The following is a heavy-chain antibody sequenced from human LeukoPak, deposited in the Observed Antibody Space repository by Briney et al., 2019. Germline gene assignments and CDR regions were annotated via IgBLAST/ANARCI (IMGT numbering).Heavy chain of an antibody. CDR3: AKVLAGTFYYYGMDV. CDR2: ISGSGGST. J-gene: IGHJ6*02. CDR1: GFTVSSDY. V-gene: IGHV3-23*01. D-gene: IGHD6-13*01. Sequence: PGGSLRLSCAASGFTVSSDYMSWVRQAPGKGLEWVSAISGSGGSTYYADSVKGRFTISRDNSKNTLYLQMNSLRAEDTAVYYCAKVLAGTFYYYGMDVWGQGTTVTVSS.